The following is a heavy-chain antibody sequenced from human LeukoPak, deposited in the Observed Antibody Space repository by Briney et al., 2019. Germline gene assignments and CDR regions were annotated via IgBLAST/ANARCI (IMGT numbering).Heavy chain of an antibody. CDR3: ARDNYGSGSYSFDY. J-gene: IGHJ4*02. CDR2: IYSGGST. D-gene: IGHD3-10*01. CDR1: GFTVSSNY. V-gene: IGHV3-66*01. Sequence: GGSLRLSCAASGFTVSSNYMSWVRQAPGKGPEWVSVIYSGGSTYYADSVKGRFTISRDNSKNTLYLQMNSLRAEDTAVYYCARDNYGSGSYSFDYWGQGTLVTVSS.